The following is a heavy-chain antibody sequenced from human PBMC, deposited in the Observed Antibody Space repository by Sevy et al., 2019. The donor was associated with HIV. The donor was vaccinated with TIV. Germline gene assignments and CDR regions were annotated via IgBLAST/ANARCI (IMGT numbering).Heavy chain of an antibody. V-gene: IGHV3-21*01. CDR1: GFTFSSYS. CDR3: ARDKIAAVEVYMDV. CDR2: ISSSSSYI. Sequence: GGSLRLSCAASGFTFSSYSMNWVRQAPGKGLEWVSSISSSSSYIYYADSVKGRFTISRDNAKNSLYLQMNSLSAEDTAVYYCARDKIAAVEVYMDVWGKGTTVTVSS. D-gene: IGHD6-13*01. J-gene: IGHJ6*03.